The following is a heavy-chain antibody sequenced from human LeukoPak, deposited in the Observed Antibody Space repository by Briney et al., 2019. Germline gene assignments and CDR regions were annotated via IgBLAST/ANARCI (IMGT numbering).Heavy chain of an antibody. V-gene: IGHV4-4*07. J-gene: IGHJ4*02. CDR3: AGSDFDYGGNRPVDY. Sequence: SETLSLTCTVSGGSISSYYWSWIRQPPGKGLEWIGRIYTSGSTNYNPSLKSRVTMSVDTSKNQFSLKLSSVTAADTAVYYCAGSDFDYGGNRPVDYWGQGTLVTVSS. CDR2: IYTSGST. CDR1: GGSISSYY. D-gene: IGHD4-23*01.